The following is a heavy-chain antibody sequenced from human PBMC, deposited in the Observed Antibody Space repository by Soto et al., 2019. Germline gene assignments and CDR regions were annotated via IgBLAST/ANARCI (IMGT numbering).Heavy chain of an antibody. D-gene: IGHD1-7*01. J-gene: IGHJ4*02. Sequence: EMQLLESGGGLVQPGGSLRLSCAASGFTFSSYAMSWVRQAPGKGLEWVSAISGSGGSTYYADSVKGRFTISRDNSKNTLYLQMNSLRAEDTAVYYCAKVPELQGEFDYWGQGTLVTVSS. CDR1: GFTFSSYA. CDR2: ISGSGGST. V-gene: IGHV3-23*01. CDR3: AKVPELQGEFDY.